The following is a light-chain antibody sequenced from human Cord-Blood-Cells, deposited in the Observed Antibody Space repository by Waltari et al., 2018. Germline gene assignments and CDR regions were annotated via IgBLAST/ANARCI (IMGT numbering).Light chain of an antibody. J-gene: IGKJ3*01. Sequence: DIQMTQFPSSLSASVGDRVPITCQASQDISNYLNWYQQKPGKAPKLLIYDASNLETGVPSRFSGSGSGTDFTFTISSLQPEDIATYYCQQYDNLITFGPGTKVDIK. CDR2: DAS. V-gene: IGKV1-33*01. CDR1: QDISNY. CDR3: QQYDNLIT.